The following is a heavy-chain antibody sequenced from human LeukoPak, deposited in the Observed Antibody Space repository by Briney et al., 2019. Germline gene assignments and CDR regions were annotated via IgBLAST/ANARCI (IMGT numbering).Heavy chain of an antibody. J-gene: IGHJ2*01. D-gene: IGHD4-23*01. CDR1: GDSISSYY. CDR2: IYYSGST. Sequence: SETLSLTCTVSGDSISSYYWSWIRQPPGKGLEWIGYIYYSGSTNYNPSLKSRVTISVDTSKNQFSLKLSSVTAADTAVYYCARVPANDYGGNSPRPYWYSDLWGRGTLVTVSS. V-gene: IGHV4-59*01. CDR3: ARVPANDYGGNSPRPYWYSDL.